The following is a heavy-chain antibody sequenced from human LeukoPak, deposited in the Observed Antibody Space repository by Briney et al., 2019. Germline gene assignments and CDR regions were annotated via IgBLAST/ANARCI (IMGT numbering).Heavy chain of an antibody. V-gene: IGHV3-53*01. J-gene: IGHJ6*03. CDR3: ARVTVVTSFYYYYYMDV. CDR1: GFTVSSNY. D-gene: IGHD4-23*01. CDR2: IYSGGST. Sequence: GGSWRLSCAPSGFTVSSNYMSWFRQAPGKGLEWVSVIYSGGSTYYADSVKGRFTISRDNSKNTLYLQMNSLRAEDTAVYYCARVTVVTSFYYYYYMDVWGKGTTVTISS.